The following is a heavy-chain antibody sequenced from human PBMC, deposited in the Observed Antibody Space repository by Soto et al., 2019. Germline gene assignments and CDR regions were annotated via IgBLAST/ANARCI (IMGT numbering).Heavy chain of an antibody. Sequence: ASVKVSCKASGGTFSSYAISWVRQAPGQGLEWMGIINPSHGSVSSAQKFQGRVSMTLDTSTSTVYMELSSLRSDDTAVYYCARELSGDRSRNFDYWGHGTLVTVSS. CDR3: ARELSGDRSRNFDY. D-gene: IGHD3-10*01. V-gene: IGHV1-46*01. CDR2: INPSHGSV. CDR1: GGTFSSYA. J-gene: IGHJ4*01.